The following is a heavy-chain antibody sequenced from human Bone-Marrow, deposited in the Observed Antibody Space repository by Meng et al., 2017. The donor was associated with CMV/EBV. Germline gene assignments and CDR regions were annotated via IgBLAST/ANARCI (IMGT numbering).Heavy chain of an antibody. V-gene: IGHV3-48*03. CDR2: ISSSGGTI. CDR1: GFIFSSYE. J-gene: IGHJ5*02. Sequence: GEFLKISCAASGFIFSSYEMNWVRQAPGKGLEWVSFISSSGGTIYYADSVKGRFTISRDNAKNSLYLQMNSLRAEDTAVYYCARHPDPWGQGTLVTVSS. CDR3: ARHPDP.